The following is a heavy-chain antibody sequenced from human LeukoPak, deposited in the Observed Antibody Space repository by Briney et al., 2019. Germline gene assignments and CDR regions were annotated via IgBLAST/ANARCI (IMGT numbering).Heavy chain of an antibody. D-gene: IGHD5-12*01. V-gene: IGHV3-11*01. J-gene: IGHJ4*02. CDR3: AKAYSGYDSPWGY. CDR1: GFTFSDYY. Sequence: GGSLRLSCAASGFTFSDYYMSWIRQAPGKGLEWVSCISSSGSTIYYADSVKGRFTISRDNSKNTLYLQMNSLRAEDTAVYYCAKAYSGYDSPWGYWGQGTLVTVSS. CDR2: ISSSGSTI.